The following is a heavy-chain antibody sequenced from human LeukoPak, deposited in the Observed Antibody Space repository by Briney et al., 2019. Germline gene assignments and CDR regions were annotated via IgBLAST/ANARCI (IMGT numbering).Heavy chain of an antibody. CDR1: GFTFSSYS. V-gene: IGHV3-23*01. CDR3: AKDKGVEGILTGYKVRPPGNDAFDI. J-gene: IGHJ3*02. CDR2: ISGSGGST. Sequence: GGSLRLSCAASGFTFSSYSMNWVRQAPGKGLEWVSAISGSGGSTYYADSVKGRFTISRDNSKNTLYLQMNSLRAEDTAVYYCAKDKGVEGILTGYKVRPPGNDAFDIWGQGTMVTVSS. D-gene: IGHD3-9*01.